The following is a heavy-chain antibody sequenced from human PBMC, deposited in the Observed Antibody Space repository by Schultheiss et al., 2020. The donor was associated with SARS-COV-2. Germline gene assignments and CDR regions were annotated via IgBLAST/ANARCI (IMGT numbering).Heavy chain of an antibody. J-gene: IGHJ3*02. CDR3: ARVRVVATSADAFDI. Sequence: GSLRLSCTVSGGSVSSGSDHWSWIRQPPGKGLEWIGYIYYSGSTNYNPSLKSRVTISVDTSKNQFSLKLSSVTAADTAVYYCARVRVVATSADAFDIWGQGTMVTVSS. CDR2: IYYSGST. CDR1: GGSVSSGSDH. V-gene: IGHV4-61*01. D-gene: IGHD5-12*01.